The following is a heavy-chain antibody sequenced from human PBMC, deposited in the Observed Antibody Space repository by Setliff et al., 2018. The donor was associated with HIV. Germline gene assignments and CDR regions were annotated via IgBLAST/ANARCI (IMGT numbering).Heavy chain of an antibody. D-gene: IGHD6-19*01. CDR1: GFTVSTYS. Sequence: PGGSLRLSCLVSGFTVSTYSLNWARQAPGKRPEYVAALSRGGDNTKYADSLKGRFTISRDNAKNSLYLQMNSLRAEDTAVYYCARAVHSGWYYFDYWGQGTLVTVSS. V-gene: IGHV3-64*04. CDR3: ARAVHSGWYYFDY. J-gene: IGHJ4*02. CDR2: LSRGGDNT.